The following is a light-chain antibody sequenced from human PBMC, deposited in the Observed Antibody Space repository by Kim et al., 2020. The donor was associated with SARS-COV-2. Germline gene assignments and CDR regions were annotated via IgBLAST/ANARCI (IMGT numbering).Light chain of an antibody. CDR2: WAS. J-gene: IGKJ2*01. CDR3: QQYLSTPYT. V-gene: IGKV4-1*01. Sequence: DIVMTQSPDSLAVSLGERATINCKSSQSVLYSSNNKNNLAWYQQKPGQPPRLLIYWASARQSGVPDRFSGSGSGTDFTLTISSLQAADVAVYYCQQYLSTPYTFGQGTKLEI. CDR1: QSVLYSSNNKNN.